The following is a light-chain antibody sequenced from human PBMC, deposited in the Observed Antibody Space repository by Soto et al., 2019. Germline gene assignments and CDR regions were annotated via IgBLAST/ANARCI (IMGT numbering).Light chain of an antibody. Sequence: QSGLTQARSVSGAPGQSVTISCTGTSSDVGRYDYVSWYQQHPGKAPKLIVYDVTERPSGVPDRFSGSKSGNTASLTISGLQAEDEADYSCCSFAGSYSYVFGTGTKVTVL. CDR2: DVT. V-gene: IGLV2-11*01. J-gene: IGLJ1*01. CDR1: SSDVGRYDY. CDR3: CSFAGSYSYV.